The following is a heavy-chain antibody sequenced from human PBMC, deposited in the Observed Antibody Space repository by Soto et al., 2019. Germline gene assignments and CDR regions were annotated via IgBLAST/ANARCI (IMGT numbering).Heavy chain of an antibody. Sequence: PGGSLRLSCAASGFTFSSYAMSWVRQAPGKGLEWVSAISGSGGSTYYADSVKGRFTISRDNSKNTLYLQMNSLRAEDTAVYYCAKVVSSYYYYGMDVWGQGTTVTVSS. V-gene: IGHV3-23*01. CDR2: ISGSGGST. J-gene: IGHJ6*02. D-gene: IGHD3-10*01. CDR1: GFTFSSYA. CDR3: AKVVSSYYYYGMDV.